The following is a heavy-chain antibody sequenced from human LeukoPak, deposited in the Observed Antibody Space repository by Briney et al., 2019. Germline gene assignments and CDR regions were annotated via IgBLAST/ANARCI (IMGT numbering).Heavy chain of an antibody. CDR2: ISYDGSNK. J-gene: IGHJ4*02. D-gene: IGHD6-6*01. Sequence: GGSLRLSCVASGFTFSSYAMHWVRQAPGKGLEWVAVISYDGSNKYYADSVKGRFTISRDNSKNTLYLQMNSLRAEDTAVYYCARDGLLGAARGYFDYWGQGTLVTVSS. V-gene: IGHV3-30*01. CDR3: ARDGLLGAARGYFDY. CDR1: GFTFSSYA.